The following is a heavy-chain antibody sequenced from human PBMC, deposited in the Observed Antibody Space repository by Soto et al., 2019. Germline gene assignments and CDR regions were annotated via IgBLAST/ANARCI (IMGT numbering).Heavy chain of an antibody. CDR3: ARHASSFYCSSTRCSYYYYYGMDV. J-gene: IGHJ6*02. D-gene: IGHD2-2*01. CDR1: GYSFTSYW. V-gene: IGHV5-10-1*01. CDR2: IDPSDSYT. Sequence: GESLKISCKGSGYSFTSYWISWVRQMPGKGLEWMGRIDPSDSYTNYSPSFQGHVTISADKSISTAYLQWSSLKASDTAMYYCARHASSFYCSSTRCSYYYYYGMDVWGQGTTVTVSS.